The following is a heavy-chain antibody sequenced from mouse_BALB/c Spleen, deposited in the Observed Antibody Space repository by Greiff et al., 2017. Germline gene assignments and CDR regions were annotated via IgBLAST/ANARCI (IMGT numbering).Heavy chain of an antibody. V-gene: IGHV8-12*01. CDR1: GFSLSTSGMG. CDR2: IYWDDDK. Sequence: QVTLKVSGPGILQPSQTLSLTCSFSGFSLSTSGMGLSWLRQPSGKGLEWLAHIYWDDDKLYSPSLKSRLTISKDTSSNQVFLKITSVDTADTATYYCARKEGYYGNYVGAMDYWGQGTSVTVSS. D-gene: IGHD2-1*01. CDR3: ARKEGYYGNYVGAMDY. J-gene: IGHJ4*01.